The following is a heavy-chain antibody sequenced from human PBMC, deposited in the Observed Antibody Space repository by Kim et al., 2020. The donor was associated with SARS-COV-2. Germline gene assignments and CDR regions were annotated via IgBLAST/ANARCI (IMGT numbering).Heavy chain of an antibody. J-gene: IGHJ4*02. D-gene: IGHD2-15*01. CDR1: GGSISSYY. V-gene: IGHV4-59*08. CDR2: IYYSGST. CDR3: ASQGTPGRIPFDY. Sequence: SETLSLTCTVSGGSISSYYWSWIRQPPGKGLEWIGYIYYSGSTNYNPSLKSRVTISVDTSKNQFSLKLSSVTAADTAVYYCASQGTPGRIPFDYWGQGTLVTVSS.